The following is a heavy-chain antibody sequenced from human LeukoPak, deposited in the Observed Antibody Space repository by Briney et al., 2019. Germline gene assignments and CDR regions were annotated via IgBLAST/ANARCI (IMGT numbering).Heavy chain of an antibody. J-gene: IGHJ3*02. Sequence: GGSLRLACAASGFTFSSYGMHWVRQAPGKGLEWVAVISYDGSNKYYADSVKGRFTISRDNSKNTLYLQMDSLRAEDTAVYYCARDMCPWETRNPDAFDIWGQGTMVTVSS. V-gene: IGHV3-30*03. CDR1: GFTFSSYG. D-gene: IGHD1-26*01. CDR3: ARDMCPWETRNPDAFDI. CDR2: ISYDGSNK.